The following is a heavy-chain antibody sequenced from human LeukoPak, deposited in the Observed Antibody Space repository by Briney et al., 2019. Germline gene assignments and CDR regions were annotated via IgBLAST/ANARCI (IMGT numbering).Heavy chain of an antibody. CDR1: GFTFSSYA. CDR2: ISGGGYST. J-gene: IGHJ4*02. Sequence: PGGSLRLSCAASGFTFSSYAINWVRQAPGKGLQWISTISGGGYSTYYAESVKGRFTISKDNSKNTVFLHTNSLSAEDTAVYYCAKAPYSSSWNLYFDDWGQGTLVTVSS. CDR3: AKAPYSSSWNLYFDD. V-gene: IGHV3-23*01. D-gene: IGHD6-13*01.